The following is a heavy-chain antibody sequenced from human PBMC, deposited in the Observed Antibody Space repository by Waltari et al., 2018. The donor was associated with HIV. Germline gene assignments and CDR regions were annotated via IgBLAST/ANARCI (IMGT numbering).Heavy chain of an antibody. D-gene: IGHD5-18*01. Sequence: QVQLVQSGAEVKKPGASVKVSCKASGYTFTSYGISWVRQAPGQGLEWMGWISAYNGNTNYAQKLQGRVTMTTDTSTSTAYMELRSLRSDDTAVYYCARDNPQKTAMVLAAQMDVWGQGTTVTVSS. J-gene: IGHJ6*02. CDR1: GYTFTSYG. CDR2: ISAYNGNT. CDR3: ARDNPQKTAMVLAAQMDV. V-gene: IGHV1-18*01.